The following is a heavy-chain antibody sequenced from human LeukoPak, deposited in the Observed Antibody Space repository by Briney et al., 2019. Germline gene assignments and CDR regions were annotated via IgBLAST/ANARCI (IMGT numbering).Heavy chain of an antibody. CDR3: ARDLAPSSGYPKSVFDC. CDR2: ISYDGRNK. CDR1: GFTFSSYA. D-gene: IGHD3-22*01. J-gene: IGHJ4*02. Sequence: GGSLRLSCAASGFTFSSYAMHWVRQAPGKGLEWVAVISYDGRNKYYADSVKGRFTISRDNSKNTLYLQMSSLRAEDTAVYYCARDLAPSSGYPKSVFDCWGQGTLVTVSS. V-gene: IGHV3-30*04.